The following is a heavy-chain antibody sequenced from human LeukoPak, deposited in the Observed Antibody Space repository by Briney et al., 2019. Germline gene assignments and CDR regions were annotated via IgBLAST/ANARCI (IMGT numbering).Heavy chain of an antibody. CDR2: ITWNGGTI. Sequence: QPGGSLRLSCAASGFTFSSYAMHWVRQAPGKGLEWVSGITWNGGTIDYADSVKGRFTISRDNAKNSLYLQMNSLRAEDTALYYCATRYASGPIADYWGQGTLVTVSS. CDR3: ATRYASGPIADY. D-gene: IGHD3-10*01. CDR1: GFTFSSYA. V-gene: IGHV3-9*01. J-gene: IGHJ4*02.